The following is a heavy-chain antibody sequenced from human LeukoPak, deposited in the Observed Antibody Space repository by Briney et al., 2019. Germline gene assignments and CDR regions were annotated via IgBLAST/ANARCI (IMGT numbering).Heavy chain of an antibody. J-gene: IGHJ4*02. CDR3: ARDERTSSSFDY. CDR2: ISSSSSYI. V-gene: IGHV3-21*01. CDR1: GFTFSSYS. Sequence: GGSLRLSCAASGFTFSSYSMNWVRQAPGKGLEWVSSISSSSSYIYYADSAKGRFTISRDNAKNSLYLQMNSLRAEDTAVYYCARDERTSSSFDYWGQGTLVTVSS.